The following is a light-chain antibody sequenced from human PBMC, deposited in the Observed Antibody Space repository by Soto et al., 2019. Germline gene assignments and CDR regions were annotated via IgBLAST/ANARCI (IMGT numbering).Light chain of an antibody. CDR3: LQHNTFPWT. CDR2: GAF. CDR1: QGINDN. J-gene: IGKJ1*01. V-gene: IGKV1-17*03. Sequence: DIQMTQSPSAMSASVGDRVTITCRASQGINDNLAWFQQKPGQVPKLLIYGAFSLQRGVPSRFSGSGSGTEFTLTISSLQPEDFATYYCLQHNTFPWTFGQGTKVEIQ.